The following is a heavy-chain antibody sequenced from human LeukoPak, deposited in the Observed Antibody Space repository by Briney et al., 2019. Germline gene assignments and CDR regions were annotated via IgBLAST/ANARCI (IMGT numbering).Heavy chain of an antibody. V-gene: IGHV1-2*02. J-gene: IGHJ3*02. D-gene: IGHD3-22*01. CDR1: GYTFTGYY. CDR3: ASRNDSSGYCAFDI. CDR2: INPNSGGT. Sequence: GASVKVSCKASGYTFTGYYMHWVRQAPGQGLEWMGWINPNSGGTNYAQKFQGRVTMTRDTSISTAYMELTRLRFDDTAVYYCASRNDSSGYCAFDIWGQGTMVTVSS.